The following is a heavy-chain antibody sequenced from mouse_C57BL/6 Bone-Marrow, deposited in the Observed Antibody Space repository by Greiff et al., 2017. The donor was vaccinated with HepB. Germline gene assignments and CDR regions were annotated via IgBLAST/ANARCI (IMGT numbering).Heavy chain of an antibody. V-gene: IGHV5-6*01. J-gene: IGHJ1*03. CDR2: ISSGGSYT. CDR3: ARQRDYDVWWYFDV. Sequence: EVKLVESGGDLVKPGGSLKLSCAASGFTFSSYGMSWVRQTPDKRLEWVATISSGGSYTYYPDSVKGRFTISRDNAKNTLYLQMSSLKSEDTAMYYCARQRDYDVWWYFDVWGTGTTVTVSS. CDR1: GFTFSSYG. D-gene: IGHD2-4*01.